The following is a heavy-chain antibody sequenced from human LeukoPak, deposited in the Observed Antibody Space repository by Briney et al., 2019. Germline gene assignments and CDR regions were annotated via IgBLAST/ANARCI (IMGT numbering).Heavy chain of an antibody. Sequence: GGSLRLSCAASGFTFSSYGMHWVRQAPGKGLEWVAVISYDGSNKYYADSVKGRFTISRDNSKNTLYLQMNSLRAEDTAVYYCARGGQHQMTTVTPNWFDPWGQGTLVTVSS. D-gene: IGHD4-17*01. V-gene: IGHV3-30*03. CDR1: GFTFSSYG. J-gene: IGHJ5*02. CDR2: ISYDGSNK. CDR3: ARGGQHQMTTVTPNWFDP.